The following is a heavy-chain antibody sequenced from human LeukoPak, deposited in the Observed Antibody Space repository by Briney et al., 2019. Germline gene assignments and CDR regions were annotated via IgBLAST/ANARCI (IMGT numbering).Heavy chain of an antibody. CDR3: ARQSPPVVVVTAMLDY. J-gene: IGHJ4*02. CDR1: GYTFTSYY. CDR2: INPSGGST. D-gene: IGHD2-21*02. V-gene: IGHV1-46*01. Sequence: GASVKVSCKASGYTFTSYYMHWVRQAPGQGLEWMGIINPSGGSTSYAQKFQGRVTMTRDTSTSTVYMELSSLRSEDTAVYYCARQSPPVVVVTAMLDYWGQGTLVTVSS.